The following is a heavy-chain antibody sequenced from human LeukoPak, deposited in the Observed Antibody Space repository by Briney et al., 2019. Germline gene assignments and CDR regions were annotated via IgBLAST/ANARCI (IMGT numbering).Heavy chain of an antibody. CDR1: GFTFSSYE. V-gene: IGHV3-48*03. CDR3: ARDPLTLGYSYGQGVY. Sequence: GGSLRLSCAASGFTFSSYEMNWVRQAPGEGLEWVSYISSSGSTIYYADSVKGRFTISRDNAKNSLYLQMNSLRAEDTAVYYCARDPLTLGYSYGQGVYWGQGTLVTVSS. J-gene: IGHJ4*02. CDR2: ISSSGSTI. D-gene: IGHD5-18*01.